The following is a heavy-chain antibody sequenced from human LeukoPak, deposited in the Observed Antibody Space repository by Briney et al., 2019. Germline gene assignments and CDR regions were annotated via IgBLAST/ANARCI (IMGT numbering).Heavy chain of an antibody. CDR3: ARVGGLHESYYYYYMDV. Sequence: PGGSLRLSCAASGFTFSNAWMSWVRQAPGKGLEWVSSISSSSSYIYYADSVKGRFTISRDNAKNSLYLQMNSLRAEDTAVYYCARVGGLHESYYYYYMDVWGKGTTVTVSS. D-gene: IGHD3/OR15-3a*01. J-gene: IGHJ6*03. V-gene: IGHV3-21*01. CDR1: GFTFSNAW. CDR2: ISSSSSYI.